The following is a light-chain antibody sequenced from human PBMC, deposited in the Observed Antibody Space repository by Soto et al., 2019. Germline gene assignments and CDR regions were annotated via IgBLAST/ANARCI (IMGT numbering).Light chain of an antibody. CDR1: KLGDKY. J-gene: IGLJ2*01. CDR3: QAWDSSTAVV. CDR2: QDS. Sequence: SYELTQPPSVSVSPGQTASITCSGAKLGDKYACWYQQKPGQSPVLDIYQDSKRPSGIPERFSGSNSGNTATLTISGTQAMDEADYYCQAWDSSTAVVFGGGTKLTVL. V-gene: IGLV3-1*01.